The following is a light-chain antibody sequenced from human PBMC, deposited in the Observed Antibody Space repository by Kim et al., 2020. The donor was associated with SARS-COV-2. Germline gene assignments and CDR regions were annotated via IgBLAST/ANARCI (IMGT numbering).Light chain of an antibody. V-gene: IGKV3-20*01. J-gene: IGKJ2*03. CDR1: RSVSSSD. Sequence: SLCPGGRATLSCRASRSVSSSDLAWYQQRPGQAPRLLIYAASTRATGIPDRFSGSGSWTEFTLTISGLEPEDLAVYYCQQYGSSYSFGQGTKLEI. CDR2: AAS. CDR3: QQYGSSYS.